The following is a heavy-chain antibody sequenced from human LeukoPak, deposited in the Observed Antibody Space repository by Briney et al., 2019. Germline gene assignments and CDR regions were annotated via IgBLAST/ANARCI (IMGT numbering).Heavy chain of an antibody. Sequence: GGSLRLSCAASGFTFSSYAMSWVRQAPGKGLEWVSAISGSGGSTYYADSVKGRFTISRDNAKNSLYLQMNSLRAEDTAVYYCARGGDGYDRLDYWGQGTLVTVSS. CDR1: GFTFSSYA. CDR3: ARGGDGYDRLDY. J-gene: IGHJ4*02. CDR2: ISGSGGST. V-gene: IGHV3-23*01. D-gene: IGHD5-24*01.